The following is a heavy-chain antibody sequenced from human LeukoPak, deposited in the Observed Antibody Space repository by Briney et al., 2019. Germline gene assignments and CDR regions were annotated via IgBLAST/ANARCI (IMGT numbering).Heavy chain of an antibody. CDR3: ARDRRISSGYYRYFDY. Sequence: PSQTLSLTCTVSGGSISSGSYYWSWIRQPAGKGLEWIGRIYTSGSTNYNPSLKSRVTISVDTSKNQFSLKLSSATAADTAVYYCARDRRISSGYYRYFDYWGQGTLVTVSS. V-gene: IGHV4-61*02. J-gene: IGHJ4*02. D-gene: IGHD3-22*01. CDR2: IYTSGST. CDR1: GGSISSGSYY.